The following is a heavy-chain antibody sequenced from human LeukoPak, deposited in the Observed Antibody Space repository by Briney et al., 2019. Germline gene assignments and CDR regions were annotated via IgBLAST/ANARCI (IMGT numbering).Heavy chain of an antibody. CDR3: ARDRWWDIVVVPASNDAFDI. D-gene: IGHD2-2*01. Sequence: GGSLRLSCAASGFTFSSYSMNWVRQAPGKGLEWVSSISSSSSYIYYADSVKGRFTISRDSAKNSLYLQMNSLRAEDTAVYYCARDRWWDIVVVPASNDAFDIWGQGTMVTVSS. CDR1: GFTFSSYS. J-gene: IGHJ3*02. V-gene: IGHV3-21*01. CDR2: ISSSSSYI.